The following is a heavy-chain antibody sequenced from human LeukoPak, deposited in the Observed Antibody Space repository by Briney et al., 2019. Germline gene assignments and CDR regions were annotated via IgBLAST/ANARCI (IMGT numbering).Heavy chain of an antibody. V-gene: IGHV3-30-3*01. CDR3: ARTERSYHFDY. CDR2: ISYDGSNK. CDR1: GFTFNYFA. Sequence: PGRSLRLSCAGSGFTFNYFAIHWVRQAPGKGLEWVAVISYDGSNKYYADSVKGRFTISRDNSKNTLYLQMNSLRAEDTAVYYCARTERSYHFDYWGQGTLVTVSS. J-gene: IGHJ4*02. D-gene: IGHD1-26*01.